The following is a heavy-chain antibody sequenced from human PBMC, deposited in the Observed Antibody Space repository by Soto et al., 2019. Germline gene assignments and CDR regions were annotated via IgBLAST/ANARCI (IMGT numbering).Heavy chain of an antibody. CDR3: ARAHYVWGSQTYGMDV. J-gene: IGHJ6*02. V-gene: IGHV1-3*01. CDR1: GYTFTSYA. Sequence: ASVKVSCKASGYTFTSYAMNWVRQAPGQRLEWMGWINAGNGNTKYSQKFQGRVTITRDTSASTAYMELGSLRSEDTAVYYCARAHYVWGSQTYGMDVWGQGTTVTVSS. CDR2: INAGNGNT. D-gene: IGHD3-16*01.